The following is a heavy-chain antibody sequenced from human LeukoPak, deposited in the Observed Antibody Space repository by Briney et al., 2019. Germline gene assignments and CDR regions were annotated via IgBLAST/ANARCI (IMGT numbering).Heavy chain of an antibody. CDR3: ARLPTVVTRAAFDI. Sequence: MTSETLSLTCTVSGGSISSYYWSWIRQPAGKGLEWIGRIYTSGNTYYNPSLKSRVTMSIDTSKTQFSLKLSSVTAADTAVYYCARLPTVVTRAAFDIWGQGTMVTVSS. D-gene: IGHD4-23*01. J-gene: IGHJ3*02. V-gene: IGHV4-4*07. CDR2: IYTSGNT. CDR1: GGSISSYY.